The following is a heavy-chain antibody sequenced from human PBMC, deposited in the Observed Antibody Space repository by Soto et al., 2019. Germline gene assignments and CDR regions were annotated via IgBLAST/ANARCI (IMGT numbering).Heavy chain of an antibody. Sequence: QVQLVQSGAEEKRPGASVKVSCETSGYRFTAYAIHCVRQAPRQRPEWMGWIKAANGDTRYEQKFQARLTLTSDTSASTAYMDLSSLRFEDTAVYYCERSAISPSGGLIGPFDFCGQGNLVAVSS. D-gene: IGHD3-16*02. CDR1: GYRFTAYA. CDR2: IKAANGDT. CDR3: ERSAISPSGGLIGPFDF. J-gene: IGHJ4*02. V-gene: IGHV1-3*05.